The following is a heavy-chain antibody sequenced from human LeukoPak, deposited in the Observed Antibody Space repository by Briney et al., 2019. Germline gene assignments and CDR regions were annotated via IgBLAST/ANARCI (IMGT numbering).Heavy chain of an antibody. D-gene: IGHD2-15*01. J-gene: IGHJ5*02. V-gene: IGHV4-4*07. CDR2: IYTSGST. CDR1: GGSISSYY. Sequence: SETLSLTCTVSGGSISSYYWSWIRQPAGKGLEWIGRIYTSGSTNYNPSLKSRVTMPVDTFKNQFSLKLSSVTAADTAVYYCARDEVAQEDWFDPWGQGTLVTVSS. CDR3: ARDEVAQEDWFDP.